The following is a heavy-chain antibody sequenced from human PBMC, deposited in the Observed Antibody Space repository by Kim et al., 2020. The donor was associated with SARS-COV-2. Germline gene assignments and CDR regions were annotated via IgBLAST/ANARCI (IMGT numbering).Heavy chain of an antibody. CDR2: IKQDGSEK. D-gene: IGHD5-18*01. J-gene: IGHJ6*02. V-gene: IGHV3-7*01. CDR1: GFTFSSYW. Sequence: GGSLRLSCAASGFTFSSYWMSWVRQAPGKGLEWVANIKQDGSEKYYVDSVKGRFTISRDNAKNSLYLQMNSLRAEDTAVYYCARDNRRIQLWFRGYGMDVWGQGTTVTVSS. CDR3: ARDNRRIQLWFRGYGMDV.